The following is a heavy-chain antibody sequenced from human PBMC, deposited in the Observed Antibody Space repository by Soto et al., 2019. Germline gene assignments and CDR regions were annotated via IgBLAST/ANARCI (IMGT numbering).Heavy chain of an antibody. D-gene: IGHD2-2*01. J-gene: IGHJ5*02. CDR2: ISAYNGNT. CDR3: ARDDSYCSSTSCYVENFAP. V-gene: IGHV1-18*01. CDR1: GYTFTSYG. Sequence: ASVKVSCKASGYTFTSYGISWVRQAPGQGLEWMGWISAYNGNTNYAQKLQGRVTMTTDTSTSTAYMELRSLRSDDTAVYYCARDDSYCSSTSCYVENFAPWGHGTLVTVSS.